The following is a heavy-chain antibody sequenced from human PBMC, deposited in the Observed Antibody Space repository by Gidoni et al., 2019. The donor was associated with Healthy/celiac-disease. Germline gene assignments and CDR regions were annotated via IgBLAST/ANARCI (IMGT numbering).Heavy chain of an antibody. CDR2: ISYDGSNK. D-gene: IGHD3-3*01. Sequence: GLEWVAVISYDGSNKYYADSVKGRFTISRDNSKNTLYLQMNSLRAEDTAVYYCAKDDRGDTEFWDPYDYYDGMDVWGQGTTVTVSS. J-gene: IGHJ6*02. V-gene: IGHV3-30*18. CDR3: AKDDRGDTEFWDPYDYYDGMDV.